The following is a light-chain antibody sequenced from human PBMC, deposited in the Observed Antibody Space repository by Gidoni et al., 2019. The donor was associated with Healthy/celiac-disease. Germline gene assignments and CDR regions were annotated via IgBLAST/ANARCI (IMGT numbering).Light chain of an antibody. Sequence: SYVLTQPPSVSVAPGKTARITCGGNNIGSKSVHWYQQKPGQAPVLVIYYDSDRPSGNPERFSGSNSGNTATLTISRVEAGDEADYYCQVWDSSSDHPVFGTGTKVTVL. CDR2: YDS. V-gene: IGLV3-21*04. CDR1: NIGSKS. J-gene: IGLJ1*01. CDR3: QVWDSSSDHPV.